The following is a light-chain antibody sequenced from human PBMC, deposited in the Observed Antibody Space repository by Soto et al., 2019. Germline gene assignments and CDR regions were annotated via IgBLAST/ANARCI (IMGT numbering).Light chain of an antibody. Sequence: DIQMTQSPSSLSASVGDRVTITCRASQSISSYLNWYQQKPGKAPKLLIYDASTLESGVPSRFSGSTSGAESTLTITGLQPDDLGTYYCQHTTDFTFGQGTKVDIK. CDR2: DAS. V-gene: IGKV1-39*01. CDR3: QHTTDFT. J-gene: IGKJ2*01. CDR1: QSISSY.